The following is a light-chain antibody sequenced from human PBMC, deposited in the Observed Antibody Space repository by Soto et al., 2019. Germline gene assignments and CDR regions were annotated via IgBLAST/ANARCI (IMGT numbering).Light chain of an antibody. V-gene: IGKV3-20*01. J-gene: IGKJ5*01. CDR2: GAS. CDR3: QQYGRSPTT. CDR1: QYVNIY. Sequence: EIVLTQSPATVSLSPGERVTLSCRASQYVNIYLAWYQQKPGQAPRLLIYGASHRATGTPDRFSGSGSGTDFTLTISRLEPEDFAVYYCQQYGRSPTTFGQGTRLEIK.